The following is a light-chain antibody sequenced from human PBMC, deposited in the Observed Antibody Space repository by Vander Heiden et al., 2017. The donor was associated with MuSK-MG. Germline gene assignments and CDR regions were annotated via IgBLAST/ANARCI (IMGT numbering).Light chain of an antibody. Sequence: SYDMTQPVSVSVSPGQTAKSSCWRDNIGGKSVQWYHQRQGQAPVLVIYRDTQRPYGIAERVSGSNSGNTATLNISNAQAGDDCDDYCQVWISATAFFGGGTRLTVL. V-gene: IGLV3-9*01. CDR1: NIGGKS. CDR2: RDT. CDR3: QVWISATAF. J-gene: IGLJ2*01.